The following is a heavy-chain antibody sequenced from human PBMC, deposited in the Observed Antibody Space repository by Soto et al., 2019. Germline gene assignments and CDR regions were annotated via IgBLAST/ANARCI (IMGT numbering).Heavy chain of an antibody. Sequence: QVQLQQSGPRLVKPSETLSLTCTVSSGPDRSNNWGWIRQPPGRGLEWIGYVYYTGDTAYNPSLRSRVSISADTSTNDISLTLSSATAADTAVYYCVRQGIDYLHGLVDVWGQGTTVSVSS. CDR1: SGPDRSNN. V-gene: IGHV4-59*08. J-gene: IGHJ6*02. D-gene: IGHD4-17*01. CDR3: VRQGIDYLHGLVDV. CDR2: VYYTGDT.